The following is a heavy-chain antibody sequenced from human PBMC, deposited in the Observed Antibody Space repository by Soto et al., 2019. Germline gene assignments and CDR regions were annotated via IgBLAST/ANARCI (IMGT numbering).Heavy chain of an antibody. D-gene: IGHD4-17*01. Sequence: ASVKVSCKASGYTFISYYMHWVRQAPGQGLEWMGVINPSDAGTTYAQKFQGRVTMTRDTSTDTVYMELTSLRSEDTAVYYCARDRRVIDYGEGPSFYYYGMDVWGQGTMVTVSS. CDR3: ARDRRVIDYGEGPSFYYYGMDV. CDR1: GYTFISYY. CDR2: INPSDAGT. J-gene: IGHJ6*02. V-gene: IGHV1-46*01.